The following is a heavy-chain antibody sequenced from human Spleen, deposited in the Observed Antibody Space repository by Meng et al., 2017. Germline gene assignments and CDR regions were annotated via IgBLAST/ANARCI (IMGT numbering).Heavy chain of an antibody. CDR3: ARTIQLWSYNWFDP. Sequence: SVKVSCKASGGTFSSYAISWVRQAPGQGLEWMGGIIPIFGTANYAQKFQGRVTMTTDTSTSTGYMELRSLRSDDTAVYYCARTIQLWSYNWFDPWGQGTLVTVSS. CDR1: GGTFSSYA. J-gene: IGHJ5*02. D-gene: IGHD5-18*01. CDR2: IIPIFGTA. V-gene: IGHV1-69*05.